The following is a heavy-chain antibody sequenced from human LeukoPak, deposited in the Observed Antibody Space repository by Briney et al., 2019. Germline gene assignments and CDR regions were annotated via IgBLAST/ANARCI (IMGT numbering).Heavy chain of an antibody. CDR2: ISTSSSSK. D-gene: IGHD1-26*01. CDR3: AVDSKWELPFDY. CDR1: GFTFSSYR. J-gene: IGHJ4*02. Sequence: PGGSLRLSCAVSGFTFSSYRMSWVRQAPGKGLEWVSSISTSSSSKYYADSVKGRFTISRDNAKNSLYLQMNSLRAEDTAVYYCAVDSKWELPFDYWGQGTLVTVSS. V-gene: IGHV3-21*01.